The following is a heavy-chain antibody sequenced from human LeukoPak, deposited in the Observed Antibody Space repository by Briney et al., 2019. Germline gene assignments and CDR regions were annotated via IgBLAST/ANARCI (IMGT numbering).Heavy chain of an antibody. D-gene: IGHD3-10*01. CDR2: ISDSDSST. CDR1: GFTFSSYA. J-gene: IGHJ4*02. Sequence: PGGSLRLSCAASGFTFSSYAMSWVRQAPGKGLEWVSAISDSDSSTYYADSVKGRFTISRDNSKDTLYLQMNSLRAEDTAIYYCAKDLYLLWFGDWGQGTLVTVSS. V-gene: IGHV3-23*01. CDR3: AKDLYLLWFGD.